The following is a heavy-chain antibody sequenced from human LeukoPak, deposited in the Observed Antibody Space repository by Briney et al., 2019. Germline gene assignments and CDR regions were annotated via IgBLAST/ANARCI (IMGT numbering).Heavy chain of an antibody. V-gene: IGHV4-39*07. J-gene: IGHJ5*02. CDR1: GGSISSRNYY. D-gene: IGHD3-10*01. CDR2: IYSSGST. Sequence: PSETLSLTCTVSGGSISSRNYYWGWIRQTPGKGLEWIGSIYSSGSTYYNPSLKSPFTISVDTSKNQFSLKLSSVTAADTAVYYCARDDYYGSGEPWGQGTLVTVSS. CDR3: ARDDYYGSGEP.